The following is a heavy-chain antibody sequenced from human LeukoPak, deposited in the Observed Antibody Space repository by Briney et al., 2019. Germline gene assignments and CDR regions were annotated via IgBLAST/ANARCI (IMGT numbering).Heavy chain of an antibody. CDR3: ARALTTLTYEGY. CDR1: GFTFSSYT. Sequence: GGSLRLSCAASGFTFSSYTMHWIRQAPGKGLEWVSSISGSNSYIFYADSVKGRFTVSRDNANDSLYLQMNSLRAEDTAVYYCARALTTLTYEGYWGQGTLVTVSS. D-gene: IGHD1-1*01. CDR2: ISGSNSYI. V-gene: IGHV3-21*01. J-gene: IGHJ4*02.